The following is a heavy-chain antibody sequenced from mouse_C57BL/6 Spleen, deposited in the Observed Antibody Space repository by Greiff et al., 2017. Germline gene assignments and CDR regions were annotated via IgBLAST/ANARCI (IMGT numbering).Heavy chain of an antibody. CDR3: TRDRDSNYLAWFAY. Sequence: EVKVVESGEGLVKPGGSLKLSCAASGFTFISYAMSWVRQTPEKRLEWVAYISSGGDYIYYADTVKGRFTISRDNARNTLYLQMSSLKSEDTAMYYCTRDRDSNYLAWFAYWGQGTLVTVSA. J-gene: IGHJ3*01. CDR1: GFTFISYA. V-gene: IGHV5-9-1*02. CDR2: ISSGGDYI. D-gene: IGHD2-5*01.